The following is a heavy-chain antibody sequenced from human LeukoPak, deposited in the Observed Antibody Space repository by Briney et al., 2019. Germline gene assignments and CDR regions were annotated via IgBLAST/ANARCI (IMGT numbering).Heavy chain of an antibody. V-gene: IGHV3-30*04. CDR1: GFNFSTYA. CDR3: AKARYDDSNYSYYRGYFDS. J-gene: IGHJ4*02. Sequence: PGGSLRLSCAASGFNFSTYAVHWVRQAPGRGLDWVAVISYEGTNKFYADSVKGRFTISRDNSKNTFFLQMNSLRADDTAVYYCAKARYDDSNYSYYRGYFDSWGQGTLVTVSS. CDR2: ISYEGTNK. D-gene: IGHD3-22*01.